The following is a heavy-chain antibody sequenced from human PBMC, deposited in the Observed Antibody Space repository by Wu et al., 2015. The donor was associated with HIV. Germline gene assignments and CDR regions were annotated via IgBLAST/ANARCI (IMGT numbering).Heavy chain of an antibody. V-gene: IGHV1-69*13. Sequence: QVQLVQSGAEVKKPGSSVKVSCKASGGTFSSYAISWVRQAPGQGLEWMGRIIPIFGTANYAQKFQGRVTITADESTSTAYMELSSLRSEDTAVYYCARPKGYCSSTSCPVGAFDIWGQGTMVTVSS. CDR2: IIPIFGTA. J-gene: IGHJ3*02. D-gene: IGHD2-2*01. CDR1: GGTFSSYA. CDR3: ARPKGYCSSTSCPVGAFDI.